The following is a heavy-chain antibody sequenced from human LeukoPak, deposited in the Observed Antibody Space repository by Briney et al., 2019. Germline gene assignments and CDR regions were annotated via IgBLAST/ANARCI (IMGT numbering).Heavy chain of an antibody. Sequence: GGSLRLSCAASGFTFSSYALSWVRQAPGRGLEWVSAISGSDGRTYYADSVKGRFTISRDNSKNTLYLQMNSLRAEDTAVYYCAKEVLLWFGELSKSYGMDVWGQGTTVTVSS. CDR2: ISGSDGRT. J-gene: IGHJ6*02. CDR1: GFTFSSYA. V-gene: IGHV3-23*01. D-gene: IGHD3-10*01. CDR3: AKEVLLWFGELSKSYGMDV.